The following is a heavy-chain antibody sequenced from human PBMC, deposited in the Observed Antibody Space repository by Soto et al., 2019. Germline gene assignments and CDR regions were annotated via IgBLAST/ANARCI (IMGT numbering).Heavy chain of an antibody. Sequence: GASVKVSCKASGYTFTSYAMHWVRQAPGQRLEWMGWINAGNSDTTYSQKFQGRVTITSDTSASTAYMELTSLRSEDTAVYYCARVTAVAGNFFDYWGQGTQVTVSS. J-gene: IGHJ4*02. D-gene: IGHD6-19*01. CDR1: GYTFTSYA. CDR3: ARVTAVAGNFFDY. CDR2: INAGNSDT. V-gene: IGHV1-3*01.